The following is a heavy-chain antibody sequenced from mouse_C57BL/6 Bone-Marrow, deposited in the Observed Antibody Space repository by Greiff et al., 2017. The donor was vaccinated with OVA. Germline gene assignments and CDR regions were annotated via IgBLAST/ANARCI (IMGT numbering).Heavy chain of an antibody. CDR2: IDPSDSYT. D-gene: IGHD2-5*01. Sequence: QVQLQQSGAELVMPGASVKLSCKASGYTFTSYWMHWVKQRPGQGLEWIGEIDPSDSYTNYNQKFKGKSTLTVDKSSSPAYMQLSSLTSEDSAVYYLARRSAYSNYVDWYFDVWGTGTTVTVSA. V-gene: IGHV1-69*01. CDR1: GYTFTSYW. CDR3: ARRSAYSNYVDWYFDV. J-gene: IGHJ1*03.